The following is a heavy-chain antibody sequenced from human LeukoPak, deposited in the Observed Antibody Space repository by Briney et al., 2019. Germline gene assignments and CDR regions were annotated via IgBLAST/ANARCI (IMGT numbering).Heavy chain of an antibody. V-gene: IGHV3-66*01. D-gene: IGHD4-17*01. J-gene: IGHJ4*02. Sequence: GGSLRLSCAASGFTFSSYSMNWVRQAPGKGLEWVSVIYSGGTTNYADSVKGRFTISRDNSKNTLYLQMNSLRAEDTAVYYCARDHDYGDYFFDYWGQGTLVTVSS. CDR1: GFTFSSYS. CDR2: IYSGGTT. CDR3: ARDHDYGDYFFDY.